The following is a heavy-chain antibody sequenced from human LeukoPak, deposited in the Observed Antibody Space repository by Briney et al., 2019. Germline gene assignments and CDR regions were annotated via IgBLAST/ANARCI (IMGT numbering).Heavy chain of an antibody. CDR1: GDSISSGDYY. Sequence: SETLSLTCTVSGDSISSGDYYWSWIRQPPGKGLEWIGYIYYSGSTYYNPSLKSRVTISVDTSKNQFSLKLSSVTAADTAVYYCARSSGYGAASDYWGQGTLVTVSS. J-gene: IGHJ4*02. CDR3: ARSSGYGAASDY. CDR2: IYYSGST. D-gene: IGHD3-22*01. V-gene: IGHV4-30-4*01.